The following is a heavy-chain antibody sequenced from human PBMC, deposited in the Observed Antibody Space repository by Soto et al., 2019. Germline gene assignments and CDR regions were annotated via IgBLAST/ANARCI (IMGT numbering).Heavy chain of an antibody. CDR2: ISACNGNT. D-gene: IGHD6-19*01. V-gene: IGHV1-18*04. CDR3: ARDPSGWYTVPDRSMYYFDY. CDR1: GYTFTSYG. Sequence: GASVKVSCKASGYTFTSYGISWVRQAPGQGLEWMGWISACNGNTNYAQKLQGRVTMTTDTSTSTAYMELRSLRSDDTAVYYCARDPSGWYTVPDRSMYYFDYWGQGTLVTVSS. J-gene: IGHJ4*02.